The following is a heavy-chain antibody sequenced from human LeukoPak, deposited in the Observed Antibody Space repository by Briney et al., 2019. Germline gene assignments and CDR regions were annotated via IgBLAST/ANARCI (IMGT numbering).Heavy chain of an antibody. CDR3: ARDLNDFWSGYYRPDYYYYGMDV. D-gene: IGHD3-3*01. J-gene: IGHJ6*02. Sequence: GGSPRLSCAASGFTFSSYAMHWVRQAPGKGLEWVAVISYDGSNKYYADSVKGRFTISRDNSKNTLYLQMNSLRAEDTAVYYCARDLNDFWSGYYRPDYYYYGMDVWGQGTTVTVSS. CDR2: ISYDGSNK. V-gene: IGHV3-30-3*01. CDR1: GFTFSSYA.